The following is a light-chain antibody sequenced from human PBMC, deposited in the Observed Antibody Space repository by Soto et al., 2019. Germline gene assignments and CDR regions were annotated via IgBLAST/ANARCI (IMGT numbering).Light chain of an antibody. J-gene: IGKJ4*01. V-gene: IGKV3-15*01. Sequence: EIVMTQSPATLSASPGEGATLSCKAGQNVYNNLAWYQQRPGQPPRLLIYDASTRATGISARFSGSGYGTEFTLTSSSLQSEDFADYFRQQCRNSPLTFGGGTKVEIK. CDR1: QNVYNN. CDR2: DAS. CDR3: QQCRNSPLT.